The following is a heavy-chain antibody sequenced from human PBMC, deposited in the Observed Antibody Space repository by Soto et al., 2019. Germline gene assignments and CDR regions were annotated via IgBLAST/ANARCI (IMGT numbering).Heavy chain of an antibody. CDR1: GFTFSSYE. J-gene: IGHJ3*02. CDR3: ARDRFPEAFDI. V-gene: IGHV3-48*03. CDR2: ISSSGSTI. Sequence: GGSLRLSCAASGFTFSSYEMNWVRQAPGKGLEWVSYISSSGSTIYYADSVKGRFTISRDNAKNSLYLQMNSLRAEDTAVYYCARDRFPEAFDIWGQGTMVTVSS.